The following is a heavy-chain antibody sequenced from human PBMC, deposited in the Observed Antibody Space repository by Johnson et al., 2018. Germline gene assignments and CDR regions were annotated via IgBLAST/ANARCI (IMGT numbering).Heavy chain of an antibody. CDR1: GFTFGDYA. CDR3: TRDYYGSGSYPIGSRYYYYYYMDV. J-gene: IGHJ6*03. CDR2: IRSKAYGGTT. Sequence: VQLQESGGGLVQPGRSLRLSCTASGFTFGDYAMSWFRQAPGKGLECVGFIRSKAYGGTTEYAASVKGRFTISRDDSKSIAYLKMNSLKTEGTAVYYCTRDYYGSGSYPIGSRYYYYYYMDVWGKGTTVTVSS. V-gene: IGHV3-49*03. D-gene: IGHD3-10*01.